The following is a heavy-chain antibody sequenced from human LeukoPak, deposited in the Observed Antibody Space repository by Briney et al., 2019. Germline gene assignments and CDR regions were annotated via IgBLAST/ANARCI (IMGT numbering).Heavy chain of an antibody. CDR1: GYTFTSYY. J-gene: IGHJ3*02. CDR3: AKDSAHAIKGGRFDI. D-gene: IGHD3-16*01. V-gene: IGHV1-46*01. CDR2: INPSGGST. Sequence: ASVKVSCKASGYTFTSYYMHWVRQAPGQGLEWMGIINPSGGSTSYAQKFQGRVTMTRDTSTSTVYMELSSLRSEDMALYYCAKDSAHAIKGGRFDIWGRGTMVTVSS.